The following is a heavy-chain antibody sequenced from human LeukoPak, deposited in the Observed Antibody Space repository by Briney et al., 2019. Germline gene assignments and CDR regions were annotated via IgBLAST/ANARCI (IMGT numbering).Heavy chain of an antibody. CDR2: VYDNGNT. CDR3: ARVFRGVVTSNWFDP. CDR1: GGSITGHY. J-gene: IGHJ5*02. D-gene: IGHD2-21*02. V-gene: IGHV4-59*11. Sequence: PSETLSLTCTVSGGSITGHYWTWIRQSPGKGLEWIGFVYDNGNTNHNSSLQSRVTMSVDTSTNQLSLKMTSVTAADTAIYYCARVFRGVVTSNWFDPWGQGTLVTVSS.